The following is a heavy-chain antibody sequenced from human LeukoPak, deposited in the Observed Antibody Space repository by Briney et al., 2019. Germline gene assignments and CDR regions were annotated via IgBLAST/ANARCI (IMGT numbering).Heavy chain of an antibody. Sequence: SETLSLTCAVYGGSFSGYYWSWIRQPPGKGLEWIGEINHSGSTNYNPSLKSRVTISVDTSKNQFSLKLSSVTAADTAVYYCTRGGILWFGDQRYNWFDPWGQGTLVTVSS. CDR3: TRGGILWFGDQRYNWFDP. CDR1: GGSFSGYY. D-gene: IGHD3-10*01. CDR2: INHSGST. J-gene: IGHJ5*02. V-gene: IGHV4-34*01.